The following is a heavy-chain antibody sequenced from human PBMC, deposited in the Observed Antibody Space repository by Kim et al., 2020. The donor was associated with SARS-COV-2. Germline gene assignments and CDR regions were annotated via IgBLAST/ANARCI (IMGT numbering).Heavy chain of an antibody. J-gene: IGHJ4*02. D-gene: IGHD6-13*01. V-gene: IGHV3-23*03. CDR2: IYSGGSST. CDR1: GFTFSSYA. Sequence: GGSLRLSCAASGFTFSSYAMSWVRQAPGKGLEWVSVIYSGGSSTYYADSVKGRFTISRDNSKNTLYLQMNSLRAEDTAVYYCAKDHWYSSSWNTFDYWGQGTLVTVSS. CDR3: AKDHWYSSSWNTFDY.